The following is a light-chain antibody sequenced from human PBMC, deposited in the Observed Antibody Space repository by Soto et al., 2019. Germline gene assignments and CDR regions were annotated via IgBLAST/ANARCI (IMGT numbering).Light chain of an antibody. CDR2: LNSDGSH. CDR1: SGHNSYT. Sequence: QSVLTQSPSASASLGASVKLTCTLSSGHNSYTIAWHQQQPEKGPRYLMKLNSDGSHTKGDGIPDRFSGSSSGAERYLTISSLQSEDEADYYCQTWDTAVVFGGGTKLTVL. V-gene: IGLV4-69*01. J-gene: IGLJ2*01. CDR3: QTWDTAVV.